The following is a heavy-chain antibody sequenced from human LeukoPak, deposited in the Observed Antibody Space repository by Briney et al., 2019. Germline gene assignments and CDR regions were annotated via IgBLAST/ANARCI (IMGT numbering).Heavy chain of an antibody. D-gene: IGHD3-16*01. CDR2: LRYDGSDE. CDR3: AREELGSSLGFDP. Sequence: AGGSLRLSCAASGFIFSSSDMHWVRQAPGKGLAWVAFLRYDGSDECYADSVKGRFTISRDNSKNTLYLQMNSLRAEDTAVYYCAREELGSSLGFDPWGQGTLVTVSS. J-gene: IGHJ5*02. CDR1: GFIFSSSD. V-gene: IGHV3-30*02.